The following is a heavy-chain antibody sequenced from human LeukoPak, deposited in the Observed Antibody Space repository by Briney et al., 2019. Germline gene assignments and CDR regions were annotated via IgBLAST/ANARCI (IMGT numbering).Heavy chain of an antibody. D-gene: IGHD3-22*01. CDR3: ARPSYYYYDSSGYLDAFDI. Sequence: SVKVSCKASGGTFSSYAISWVRQAPGQGLEWMGGIIPIFGTANYAQKFQGRVTITADKSTSTAYMELSSLRSEDTAVYYCARPSYYYYDSSGYLDAFDIWGQGTMVTVSS. CDR2: IIPIFGTA. V-gene: IGHV1-69*06. J-gene: IGHJ3*02. CDR1: GGTFSSYA.